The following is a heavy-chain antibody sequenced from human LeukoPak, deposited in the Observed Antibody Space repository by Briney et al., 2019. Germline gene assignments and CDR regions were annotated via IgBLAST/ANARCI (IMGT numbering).Heavy chain of an antibody. CDR2: IIPIFGAA. V-gene: IGHV1-69*06. Sequence: ASVKVSCKASGGTFSNYAISWVRQAPGQGLEWMGGIIPIFGAANYAQKFQGRVTMTEDTSTDTAYMELSSLRSEDTAVYYCATHFDSSGPDAFDIWGQGTMVTVSS. D-gene: IGHD3-22*01. CDR1: GGTFSNYA. J-gene: IGHJ3*02. CDR3: ATHFDSSGPDAFDI.